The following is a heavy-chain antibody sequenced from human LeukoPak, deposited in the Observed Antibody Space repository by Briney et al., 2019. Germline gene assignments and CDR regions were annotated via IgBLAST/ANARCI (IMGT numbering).Heavy chain of an antibody. Sequence: ASVKVSCKVSGYTLTELSMHWVRQAPGKGLEWMGGFDPEDGETIYAQKFQGRVTMTEDTSTDTAYMELSSLRPEDTAVYYCATVGEEYSSGWYYFDYWGQGTLVTVSS. D-gene: IGHD6-19*01. CDR1: GYTLTELS. J-gene: IGHJ4*02. CDR2: FDPEDGET. V-gene: IGHV1-24*01. CDR3: ATVGEEYSSGWYYFDY.